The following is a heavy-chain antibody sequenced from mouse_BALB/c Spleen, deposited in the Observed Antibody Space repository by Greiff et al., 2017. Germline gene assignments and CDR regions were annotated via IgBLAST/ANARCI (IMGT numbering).Heavy chain of an antibody. Sequence: EVHLVESGGGLVQPGGSRKLSCAASGFTFSSFGMHWVRQAPEKGLEWVAYISSGSSTIYYADTVKGRFTISRDNPKNTLFLQMTSLRSEDTAMYYCARSYYYGKDYWGQGTTLTVSS. CDR3: ARSYYYGKDY. D-gene: IGHD1-1*01. CDR1: GFTFSSFG. CDR2: ISSGSSTI. V-gene: IGHV5-17*02. J-gene: IGHJ2*01.